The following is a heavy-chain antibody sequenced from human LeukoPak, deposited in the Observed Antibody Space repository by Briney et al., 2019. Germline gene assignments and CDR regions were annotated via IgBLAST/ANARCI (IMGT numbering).Heavy chain of an antibody. V-gene: IGHV3-30*04. D-gene: IGHD5-24*01. Sequence: GGSLRLSCAASGFTFSSYAMHWVRQAPGKGLEWVTVISYDGGDKYYADSVKGRFTISRDDSKNTLYLQMNSLRAEDTAVYYCAKDGEMATYYYYYMDVWGKGTTVTVSS. CDR3: AKDGEMATYYYYYMDV. J-gene: IGHJ6*03. CDR2: ISYDGGDK. CDR1: GFTFSSYA.